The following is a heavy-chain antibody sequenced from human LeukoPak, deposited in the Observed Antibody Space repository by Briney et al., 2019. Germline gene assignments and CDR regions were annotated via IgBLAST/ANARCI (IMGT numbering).Heavy chain of an antibody. J-gene: IGHJ3*02. CDR2: IGGSAGST. CDR1: GFTFSSYA. V-gene: IGHV3-23*01. Sequence: WGSLRLSCAASGFTFSSYAMTWVRQAPGKGLEWVSTIGGSAGSTYYADSVKGRFTISRDNAKNSLYVQMNTLRAEDTAVYYCARGGIAVAVFAFDIWGQGTMVTVSS. D-gene: IGHD6-19*01. CDR3: ARGGIAVAVFAFDI.